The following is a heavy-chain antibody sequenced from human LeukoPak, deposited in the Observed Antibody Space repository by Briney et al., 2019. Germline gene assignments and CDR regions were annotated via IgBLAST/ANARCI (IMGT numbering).Heavy chain of an antibody. CDR3: ARETRLKYSSSSYYYYYMAV. CDR2: INHSGST. D-gene: IGHD6-6*01. J-gene: IGHJ6*03. V-gene: IGHV4-34*01. Sequence: SETLSLTCAVYGGSFSGYYWSWIRQPPGKGLEWIGEINHSGSTNYNPSLKSRVTISEDMSQNQFTLKLSSVTAADTAAYYCARETRLKYSSSSYYYYYMAVWGKGTTVTVSS. CDR1: GGSFSGYY.